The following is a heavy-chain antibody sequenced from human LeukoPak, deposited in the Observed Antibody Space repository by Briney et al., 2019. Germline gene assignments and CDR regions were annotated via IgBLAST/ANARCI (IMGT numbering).Heavy chain of an antibody. CDR2: ISTSGST. D-gene: IGHD3-22*01. CDR3: ASPRSGYRYTFDY. J-gene: IGHJ4*02. Sequence: SETLSLTCTVSAASISNYYWSWIRQAPGKGLEWIGYISTSGSTNYNPSLKSRVSISLDTSKNRFSLNLNFVTAADTAVYYCASPRSGYRYTFDYWGQGALVTVSS. CDR1: AASISNYY. V-gene: IGHV4-4*09.